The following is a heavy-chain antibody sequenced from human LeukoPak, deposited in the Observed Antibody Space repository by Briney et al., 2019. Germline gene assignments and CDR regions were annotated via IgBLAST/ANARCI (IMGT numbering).Heavy chain of an antibody. CDR3: ANRNPYYYDSSGYYFDLDI. J-gene: IGHJ4*02. CDR1: GGTFSSYA. V-gene: IGHV1-69*05. CDR2: IIPIFGTA. D-gene: IGHD3-22*01. Sequence: SVKVSCKASGGTFSSYAISWVRQAPGQGLEWMGGIIPIFGTANYAQKFQGRVTITTDESTSTAYMELSSLRSEDTAVYYCANRNPYYYDSSGYYFDLDIWGQGTLVTVSS.